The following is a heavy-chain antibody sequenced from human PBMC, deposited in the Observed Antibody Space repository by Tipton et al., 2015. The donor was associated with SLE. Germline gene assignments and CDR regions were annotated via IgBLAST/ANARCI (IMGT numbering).Heavy chain of an antibody. V-gene: IGHV3-23*01. CDR1: GFTFSSYA. CDR2: ISGSGGST. CDR3: AKLNFWSGYYSDY. J-gene: IGHJ4*02. Sequence: SLRLSCAASGFTFSSYAMSWVRQAPGKGLEWVSAISGSGGSTYYAGSVKGRFTISRDNSKNTLYLQMNSLRAEDTAVYYCAKLNFWSGYYSDYWGQGTLVTVSS. D-gene: IGHD3-3*01.